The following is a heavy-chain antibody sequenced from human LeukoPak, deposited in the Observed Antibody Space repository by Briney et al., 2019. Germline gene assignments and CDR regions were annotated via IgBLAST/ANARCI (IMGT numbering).Heavy chain of an antibody. V-gene: IGHV3-15*01. CDR1: GFTFSNAW. CDR2: IKSKTDGGIT. J-gene: IGHJ4*02. D-gene: IGHD4-23*01. Sequence: GGSLRLSCAASGFTFSNAWMSWVRQAPGKGLEWVGSIKSKTDGGITDYAASVKGRFTISRDDSKNTLYLQMNRLKTEETAVYYCTTGDYGGYFDYWGQGTLVTVSS. CDR3: TTGDYGGYFDY.